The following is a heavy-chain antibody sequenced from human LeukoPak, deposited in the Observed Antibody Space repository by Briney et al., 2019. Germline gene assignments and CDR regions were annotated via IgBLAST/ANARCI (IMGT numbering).Heavy chain of an antibody. V-gene: IGHV5-51*01. J-gene: IGHJ4*02. D-gene: IGHD6-19*01. CDR2: IYLGDSET. Sequence: ESLKISCKGSGYSSTSSWIGWVRQMPGKGLDWMGIIYLGDSETRYSPSFQGQVTISADKSINTAYLQWSSLKASDTAMYYCARHPSYTSGWPLDYWGQGTLVIVSS. CDR1: GYSSTSSW. CDR3: ARHPSYTSGWPLDY.